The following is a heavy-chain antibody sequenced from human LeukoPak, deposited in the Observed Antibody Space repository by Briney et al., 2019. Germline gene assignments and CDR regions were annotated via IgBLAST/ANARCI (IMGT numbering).Heavy chain of an antibody. V-gene: IGHV4-34*01. CDR1: GGSFSGYY. J-gene: IGHJ6*02. Sequence: SETLSLTCAVYGGSFSGYYWRWIRQPPGKGLEWIGEINHSGSTNYNPSLKSRVTISVDTSKIQFSLKVSSVTAADTAVDYCAKGFVIEATFYYNYVLDGWGQGTTVTVSS. D-gene: IGHD5-12*01. CDR3: AKGFVIEATFYYNYVLDG. CDR2: INHSGST.